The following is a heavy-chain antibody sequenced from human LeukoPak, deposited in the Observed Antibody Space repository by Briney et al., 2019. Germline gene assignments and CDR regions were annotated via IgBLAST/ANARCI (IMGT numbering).Heavy chain of an antibody. D-gene: IGHD6-13*01. CDR3: ARVGPIAAGAFDI. Sequence: SQTLSLTCTVSGGSISSGGYYWSWIRQHPGKGLEWIGYIYYSGSTYYNPSLKSRVTISVDTSKNQFSLKLSSVTAADTAVYYCARVGPIAAGAFDIWGQGTMVTVSS. CDR2: IYYSGST. J-gene: IGHJ3*02. CDR1: GGSISSGGYY. V-gene: IGHV4-31*03.